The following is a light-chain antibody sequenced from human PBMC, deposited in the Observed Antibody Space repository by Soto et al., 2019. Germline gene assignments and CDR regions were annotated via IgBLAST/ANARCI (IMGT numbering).Light chain of an antibody. CDR1: SSNIGNNY. CDR3: GTWDSSLSAYV. CDR2: ENN. Sequence: QSVLTQPPSVSAAPGQKVTISCSGSSSNIGNNYVSWYQQLPGTAPKLLIYENNKRPSGIPDRFSGSKSGTSATLGITGLQTGDEADYYCGTWDSSLSAYVFGIGTKVTVL. J-gene: IGLJ1*01. V-gene: IGLV1-51*02.